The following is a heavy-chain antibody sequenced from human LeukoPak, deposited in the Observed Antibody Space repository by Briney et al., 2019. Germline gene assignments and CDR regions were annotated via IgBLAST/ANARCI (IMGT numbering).Heavy chain of an antibody. CDR3: TTYVGATAY. CDR1: GFTFSNAR. V-gene: IGHV3-15*01. CDR2: IKTKTEDGAT. Sequence: GGSLRLSCAASGFTFSNARMNWVRQAPGKGLEWVGRIKTKTEDGATDYSAPVKARFTISRDDSKTTLHLQMNGLKTEDTAIYYCTTYVGATAYWGQGTLVTVSS. J-gene: IGHJ4*02. D-gene: IGHD1-26*01.